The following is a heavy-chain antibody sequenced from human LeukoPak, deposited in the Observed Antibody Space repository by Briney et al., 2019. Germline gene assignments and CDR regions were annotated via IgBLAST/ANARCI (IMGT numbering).Heavy chain of an antibody. V-gene: IGHV1-69*01. CDR1: GGTFSSYA. D-gene: IGHD1-7*01. J-gene: IGHJ5*02. CDR2: IIPILGTA. Sequence: GASVKVSCKASGGTFSSYAISWVRQAPGQGLEWMGGIIPILGTANYAQKFQGRVTITADESTSTAYMELSSLRSEDTAVYYCASGRQTTGWFDPWGQGTLVTVSS. CDR3: ASGRQTTGWFDP.